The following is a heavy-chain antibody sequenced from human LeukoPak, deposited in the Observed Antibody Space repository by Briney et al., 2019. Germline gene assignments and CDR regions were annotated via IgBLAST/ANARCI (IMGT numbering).Heavy chain of an antibody. V-gene: IGHV1-8*01. CDR3: ARCPLITMVRGVMGSWFDR. CDR1: GYTFTTYD. Sequence: ASVRVSCKASGYTFTTYDINWVRQAPGQGLEWMAWMNSNSGNTGYAQTVQGRVTMTRNTSISTDYMELSSLRAEDTAVYYCARCPLITMVRGVMGSWFDRWGQGTLVTVSS. D-gene: IGHD3-10*01. J-gene: IGHJ5*02. CDR2: MNSNSGNT.